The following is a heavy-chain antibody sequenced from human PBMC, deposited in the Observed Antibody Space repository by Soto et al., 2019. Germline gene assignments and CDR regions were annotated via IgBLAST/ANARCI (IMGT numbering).Heavy chain of an antibody. CDR3: ARTEDDSPFVY. Sequence: HVQLVQSGAEVKKPGASVRVSCKASGYTFTSYYMHWVRQAPGQGLEWMGIINPSGGSTGYAQKFRGRVTMTRDTSTNTVYMELSSLRSEDTAMYYCARTEDDSPFVYWGQGTLVTVSS. CDR2: INPSGGST. J-gene: IGHJ4*02. CDR1: GYTFTSYY. D-gene: IGHD2-15*01. V-gene: IGHV1-46*01.